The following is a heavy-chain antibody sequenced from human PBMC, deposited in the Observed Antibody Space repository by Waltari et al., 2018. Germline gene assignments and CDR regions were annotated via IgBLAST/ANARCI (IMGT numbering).Heavy chain of an antibody. CDR2: IYTSGST. CDR1: GGSISSSY. J-gene: IGHJ4*02. CDR3: ARRLVAASPAFDY. Sequence: QVQLQESGPGLVKPSETLSLTCTVSGGSISSSYWSWIRQPPGKGLDWIGYIYTSGSTNYNPSLKSRVTISVDTSKNQFSLKLSSVTAADTAVYYCARRLVAASPAFDYWGQGTLVTVSS. V-gene: IGHV4-4*09. D-gene: IGHD2-15*01.